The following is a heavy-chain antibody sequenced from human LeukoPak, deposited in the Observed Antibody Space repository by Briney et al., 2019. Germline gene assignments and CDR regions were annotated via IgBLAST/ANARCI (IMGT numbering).Heavy chain of an antibody. J-gene: IGHJ3*02. V-gene: IGHV4-30-4*01. CDR2: IYYSGSN. Sequence: SETLSLTCTVSGGSISSGDYYWSWIRQPPGKGLEWIGYIYYSGSNYYSPSLKSRVTISVDTSKNQFSLKLSSVTAADTAVYYCARGDSGEDAFDIWGQGTMVTVSS. D-gene: IGHD2-15*01. CDR3: ARGDSGEDAFDI. CDR1: GGSISSGDYY.